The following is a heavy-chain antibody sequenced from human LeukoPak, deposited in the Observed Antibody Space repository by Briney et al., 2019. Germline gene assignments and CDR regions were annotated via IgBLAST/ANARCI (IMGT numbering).Heavy chain of an antibody. CDR3: AKAIDYYDSSAPGY. CDR2: ISYDGSNK. D-gene: IGHD3-22*01. Sequence: GGSLRLSCAASGFTFSSYAMHWVRQAPGKGLEWVAVISYDGSNKYYADSVRGRFTISRDNSKNTLYLQMNSLRAEDTAVYYCAKAIDYYDSSAPGYWGQGTLVTVSS. J-gene: IGHJ4*02. V-gene: IGHV3-30-3*01. CDR1: GFTFSSYA.